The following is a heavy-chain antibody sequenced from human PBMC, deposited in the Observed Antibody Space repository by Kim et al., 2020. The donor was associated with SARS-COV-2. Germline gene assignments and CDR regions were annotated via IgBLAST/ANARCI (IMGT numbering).Heavy chain of an antibody. Sequence: SETLSLTCGVSGGSFTGYYWNWIRQSPEKGLEWIAEMNHSGTTKYNPTLRSRVTMSVDTTKNQFSLNLTSVTAADSGVYFCAGRNPYVYWGQGALVTVSS. CDR2: MNHSGTT. CDR1: GGSFTGYY. J-gene: IGHJ4*02. D-gene: IGHD3-16*01. CDR3: AGRNPYVY. V-gene: IGHV4-34*01.